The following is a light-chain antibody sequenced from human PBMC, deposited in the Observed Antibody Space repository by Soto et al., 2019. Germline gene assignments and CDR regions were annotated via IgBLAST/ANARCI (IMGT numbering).Light chain of an antibody. V-gene: IGLV2-14*03. J-gene: IGLJ1*01. Sequence: QSVLTQPASVSGSPGQSITIACSGTNSDIGAYDYVSWYQQHPGKPPKLIIYNVNNRPSGVSFRFSGSKSANTASLTISGLQTDDEADYYCLSHTTRRIYVFGPGTKVTVL. CDR1: NSDIGAYDY. CDR3: LSHTTRRIYV. CDR2: NVN.